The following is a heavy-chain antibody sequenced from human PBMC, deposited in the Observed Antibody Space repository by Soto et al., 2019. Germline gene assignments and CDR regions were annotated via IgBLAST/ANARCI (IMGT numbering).Heavy chain of an antibody. CDR3: TTDGYTYGPYYFDY. CDR1: GFTFSSYA. J-gene: IGHJ4*02. V-gene: IGHV3-23*01. CDR2: ISGSGGTT. D-gene: IGHD5-18*01. Sequence: PGGSLRLSCAASGFTFSSYAMSWVRQAPGKGLEWVSAISGSGGTTDYSAPVKGRFTISRDDSKNTLYLEMNNLQTEDTAVYYCTTDGYTYGPYYFDYWGQGALVTVSS.